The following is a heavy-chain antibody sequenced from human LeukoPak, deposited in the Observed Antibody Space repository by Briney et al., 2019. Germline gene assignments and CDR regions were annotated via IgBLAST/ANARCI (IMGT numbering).Heavy chain of an antibody. Sequence: GGSLRLSCAASGFTFSSYAMSWVRQAPGKGLEWVSSISGSSSHTYYADSVKGRLTISRDNSKNTLYLQMNSLRAEDTAVYYCAKDSGSYYFYFDYWGQGTLVTVSS. CDR3: AKDSGSYYFYFDY. D-gene: IGHD1-26*01. CDR2: ISGSSSHT. J-gene: IGHJ4*02. CDR1: GFTFSSYA. V-gene: IGHV3-23*01.